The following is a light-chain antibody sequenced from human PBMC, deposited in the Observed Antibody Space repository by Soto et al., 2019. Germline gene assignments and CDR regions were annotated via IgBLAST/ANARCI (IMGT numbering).Light chain of an antibody. CDR2: NNN. Sequence: QSVLTQPPSASGTPGQRVTISCSGGSSNIGTNAVNWYQQLPGTAPKLLIYNNNQRPSGVPDRFSGSKSGTSASLATSGLQSEDEDDYYCAAWDDSLNGYVFGTGTQLTVL. CDR1: SSNIGTNA. V-gene: IGLV1-44*01. J-gene: IGLJ1*01. CDR3: AAWDDSLNGYV.